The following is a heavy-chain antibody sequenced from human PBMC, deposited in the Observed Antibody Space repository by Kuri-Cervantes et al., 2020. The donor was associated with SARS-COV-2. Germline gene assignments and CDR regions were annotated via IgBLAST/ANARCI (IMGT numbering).Heavy chain of an antibody. CDR3: ARRVPPLYDFWSGYYGIDV. J-gene: IGHJ6*02. D-gene: IGHD3-3*01. CDR2: IYYSGST. V-gene: IGHV4-39*01. Sequence: SETLSLTCTVSGGSISSSSYYWGWIRQPPGKGLEWIGSIYYSGSTYYNPSLKSRVTISVDTSKNQFSLKLSSVTAADTAVYYCARRVPPLYDFWSGYYGIDVWGQGTAVTVSS. CDR1: GGSISSSSYY.